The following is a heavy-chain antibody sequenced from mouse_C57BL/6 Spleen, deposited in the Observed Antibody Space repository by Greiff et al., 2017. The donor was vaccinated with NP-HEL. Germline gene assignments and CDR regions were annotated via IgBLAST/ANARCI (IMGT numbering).Heavy chain of an antibody. CDR1: GYTFTDYN. J-gene: IGHJ3*01. D-gene: IGHD2-4*01. V-gene: IGHV1-18*01. CDR3: ARRYYDYPFAY. CDR2: INPNNGGT. Sequence: EVQLQQSGPELVKPGASVKIPCKASGYTFTDYNMDWVKQSHGKSLEWIGDINPNNGGTIYNQKFKGKATLTVDKSSSTAYMELRSLTSDDTAVYYCARRYYDYPFAYWGQGTLVTVSA.